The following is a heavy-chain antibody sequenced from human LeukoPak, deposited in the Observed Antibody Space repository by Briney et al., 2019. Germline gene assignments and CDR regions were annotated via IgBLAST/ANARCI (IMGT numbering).Heavy chain of an antibody. CDR2: ISSSGSTI. CDR3: ARDGYYDSSDQL. Sequence: GGSLRLSCAASGFTFSSYEMNWVRQAPGKGLEWVSYISSSGSTIYYADSVKGRFTISRDNAKNSLYLQMNSLRAEDTAVYYCARDGYYDSSDQLWGQGTLVTVSS. CDR1: GFTFSSYE. V-gene: IGHV3-48*03. D-gene: IGHD3-22*01. J-gene: IGHJ4*02.